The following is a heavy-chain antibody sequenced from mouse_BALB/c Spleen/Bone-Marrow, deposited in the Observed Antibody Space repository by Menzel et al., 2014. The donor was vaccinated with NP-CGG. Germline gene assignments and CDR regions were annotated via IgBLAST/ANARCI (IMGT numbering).Heavy chain of an antibody. D-gene: IGHD2-12*01. J-gene: IGHJ4*01. CDR1: GYAFTNYL. Sequence: QVHLQQPGAEVVRPGTSVKVSCKASGYAFTNYLIEWVKQRPGQGLEWIGVINPGSGGTNYNEKFKGKATLTADKSSSTAYMQFSSLTSDDSAVYFCARLRRGGFYTMDYWGQGTSVTVSS. V-gene: IGHV1-54*01. CDR3: ARLRRGGFYTMDY. CDR2: INPGSGGT.